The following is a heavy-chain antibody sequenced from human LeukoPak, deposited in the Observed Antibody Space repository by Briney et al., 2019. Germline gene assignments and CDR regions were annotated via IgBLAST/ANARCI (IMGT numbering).Heavy chain of an antibody. D-gene: IGHD6-19*01. CDR1: GFLFSDYY. J-gene: IGHJ5*02. CDR2: ITTNGAST. V-gene: IGHV3-11*01. Sequence: TGGSLRLSCAASGFLFSDYYMTWIRQAPGRGLEWISYITTNGASTFYATSVKGRFTISRDNAQKSLFLQMDSLRAEDTAIYYCARVGLDNTGWHISWFDPWGQGTRVTVSS. CDR3: ARVGLDNTGWHISWFDP.